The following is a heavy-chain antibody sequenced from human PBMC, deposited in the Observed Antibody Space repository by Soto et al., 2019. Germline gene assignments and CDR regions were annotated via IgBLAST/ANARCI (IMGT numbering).Heavy chain of an antibody. CDR3: ARSSPRDGYDY. J-gene: IGHJ4*02. CDR1: GYTFTSYY. D-gene: IGHD5-12*01. Sequence: QVQLVQSGAEVKKPGASVKVSCKASGYTFTSYYMHWVRQAPGQGLEWMGIINTSGGSTSYAQKFQGRVTMTRDTSTSTVYMELSSLRSKDTAVYYCARSSPRDGYDYWGQGTLVTVSS. CDR2: INTSGGST. V-gene: IGHV1-46*01.